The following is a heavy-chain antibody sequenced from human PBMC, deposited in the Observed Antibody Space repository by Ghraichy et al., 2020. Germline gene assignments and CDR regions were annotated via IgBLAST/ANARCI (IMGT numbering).Heavy chain of an antibody. V-gene: IGHV3-23*01. CDR3: ARGGVGPSGMDV. CDR1: GLTFSRSA. D-gene: IGHD1-26*01. CDR2: ISGSGGST. J-gene: IGHJ6*02. Sequence: GGSLRLSCAVSGLTFSRSAMSWVGQAPGKGLEWVSGISGSGGSTYYADSVKGRFTISRDNSKNTGYLQFNSLRAEDTAVYYCARGGVGPSGMDVWGQGTTVIVSS.